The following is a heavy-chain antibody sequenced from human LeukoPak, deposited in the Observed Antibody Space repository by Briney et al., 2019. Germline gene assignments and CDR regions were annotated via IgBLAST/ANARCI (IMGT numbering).Heavy chain of an antibody. J-gene: IGHJ6*03. CDR1: GLTFSSYG. CDR2: ISYDGSNK. V-gene: IGHV3-30*18. D-gene: IGHD5-18*01. Sequence: PGGSLRLSCAASGLTFSSYGMHWVRQAPGKGLEWVAVISYDGSNKYYADSVKGRFTISRDNSKNTLSLQVSSLRAEDTAIYYCAKGLKTAVGPYKGYHYYMDVWGKGTTVTVSS. CDR3: AKGLKTAVGPYKGYHYYMDV.